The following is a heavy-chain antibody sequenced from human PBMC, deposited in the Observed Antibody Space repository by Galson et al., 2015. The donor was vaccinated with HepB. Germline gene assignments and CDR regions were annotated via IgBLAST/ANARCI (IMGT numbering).Heavy chain of an antibody. CDR2: IIPIFGTA. J-gene: IGHJ4*02. CDR1: GGTFSSYA. D-gene: IGHD3-9*01. CDR3: ARGVYDILTGYYPYYFDY. V-gene: IGHV1-69*13. Sequence: SVKVSCKASGGTFSSYAISWVRQAPGQGLEWMGGIIPIFGTANYAQKFQGRVTITADESTSTAYMELSSLRSEDTAVYYCARGVYDILTGYYPYYFDYWGQGTLVTVSS.